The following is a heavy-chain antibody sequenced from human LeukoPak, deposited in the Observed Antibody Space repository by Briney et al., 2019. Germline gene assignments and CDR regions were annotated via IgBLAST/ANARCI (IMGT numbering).Heavy chain of an antibody. CDR3: AKAYSYGYEYYFDY. CDR1: GFTFAEYA. CDR2: ISRNSAYI. D-gene: IGHD5-18*01. Sequence: GGSLRLSCAASGFTFAEYAMHWVRQAPGQGLEWVSGISRNSAYIGYADSVKGRFTISRDNSKNSLYLQMNSLRAEDTALYYCAKAYSYGYEYYFDYWGQGTLVTVSS. V-gene: IGHV3-9*01. J-gene: IGHJ4*02.